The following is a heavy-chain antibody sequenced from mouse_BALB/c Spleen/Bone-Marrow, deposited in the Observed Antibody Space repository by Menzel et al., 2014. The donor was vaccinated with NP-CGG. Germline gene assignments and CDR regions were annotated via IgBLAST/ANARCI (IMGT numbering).Heavy chain of an antibody. CDR3: ARLNYYGNLFV. J-gene: IGHJ1*01. CDR2: INPDSSTI. CDR1: GFDFSRYW. D-gene: IGHD1-1*01. V-gene: IGHV4-1*02. Sequence: EVKLVESGGGLVQPGGSLKLSCAASGFDFSRYWMSWVRQVPGKGLEWIGEINPDSSTINYTPSLKDKFIISRDNAKNTLYLQMSKVGSEDTALYYCARLNYYGNLFVWGAGTTVTVSS.